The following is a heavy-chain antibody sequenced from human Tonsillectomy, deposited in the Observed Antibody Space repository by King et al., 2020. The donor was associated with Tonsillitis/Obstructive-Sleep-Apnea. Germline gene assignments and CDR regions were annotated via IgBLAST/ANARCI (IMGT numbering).Heavy chain of an antibody. CDR3: ARATCGGDCYSTFTDAFDI. Sequence: VQLVQSGAEVKKPGSSVKVSCKASGGTFSSFAISWVRQAPGHGLEWMGGIIPIFGTVNYAQNFQGRVTITADKSTSTAYMELSSLRSEDTAVYYCARATCGGDCYSTFTDAFDIWGQGTMVTVSS. CDR1: GGTFSSFA. J-gene: IGHJ3*02. CDR2: IIPIFGTV. V-gene: IGHV1-69*06. D-gene: IGHD2-21*01.